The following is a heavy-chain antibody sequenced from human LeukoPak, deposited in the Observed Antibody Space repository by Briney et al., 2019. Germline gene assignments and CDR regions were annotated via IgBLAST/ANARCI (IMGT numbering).Heavy chain of an antibody. Sequence: ASEKVSCKASGHTFTSYDINWVRQATGQGLEWMGWMNPNSGNTGYAQKFQGRVTITRNTSISTAYMELSSLRSEDTAVYYFALRGYDLHYWGQGTLVTVSS. D-gene: IGHD3-3*01. CDR3: ALRGYDLHY. CDR1: GHTFTSYD. J-gene: IGHJ4*02. V-gene: IGHV1-8*03. CDR2: MNPNSGNT.